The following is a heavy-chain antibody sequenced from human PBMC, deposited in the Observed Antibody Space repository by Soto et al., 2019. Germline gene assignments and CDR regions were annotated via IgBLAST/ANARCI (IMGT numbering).Heavy chain of an antibody. Sequence: GGSLRLSCAASGFTFSSYSMNWVRQAPGKGLEWVSSISSSSSYIYYADSVKGRFTISRDNAKNSLYLQMNSLRAEDTAVYYCAAEGSGGTKGATKEENWGQGTLVTVSS. J-gene: IGHJ4*02. V-gene: IGHV3-21*01. D-gene: IGHD2-15*01. CDR2: ISSSSSYI. CDR1: GFTFSSYS. CDR3: AAEGSGGTKGATKEEN.